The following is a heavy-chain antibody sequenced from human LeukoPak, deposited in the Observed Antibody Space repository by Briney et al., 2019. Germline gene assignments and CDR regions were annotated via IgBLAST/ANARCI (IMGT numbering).Heavy chain of an antibody. D-gene: IGHD2-15*01. CDR2: ISGSGGSP. J-gene: IGHJ4*02. V-gene: IGHV3-23*01. Sequence: GGSLRLSCAASGFTFSSYAMSWVRQAPGKGLEWVSSISGSGGSPYYADSVKGRFTISRDNSKNTVYLQMNSLRVDDTAVYYCARRDIVVVVSASDYWGQGTLVTVSS. CDR1: GFTFSSYA. CDR3: ARRDIVVVVSASDY.